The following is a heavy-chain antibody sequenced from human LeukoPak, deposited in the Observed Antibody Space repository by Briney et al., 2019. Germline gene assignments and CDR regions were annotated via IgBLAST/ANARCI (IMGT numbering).Heavy chain of an antibody. CDR2: ISGSGGST. D-gene: IGHD3-22*01. CDR3: ARGLIEYWDFDRSAYYDY. V-gene: IGHV3-23*01. Sequence: GGSLRLSCAASGFTFSSYAMSWVRQAPGKGLEWVSAISGSGGSTYYADSVEGRFTISRDDSKNTLFVQMNSLRAEDTAVYYCARGLIEYWDFDRSAYYDYWGQGTLVTVSS. J-gene: IGHJ4*02. CDR1: GFTFSSYA.